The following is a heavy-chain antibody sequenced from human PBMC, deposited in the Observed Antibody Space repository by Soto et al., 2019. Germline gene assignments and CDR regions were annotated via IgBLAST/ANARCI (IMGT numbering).Heavy chain of an antibody. D-gene: IGHD3-10*01. CDR2: ISAYNGNT. CDR1: GYTFTSYG. J-gene: IGHJ6*02. Sequence: QVQLVQSGAEVKKPGASVKVSCKAFGYTFTSYGISWVRQAPGQGLEWMGWISAYNGNTNYAQKLQGRVTMTTDTSTSTAYMELRSLRSDDTAVYYCARDRRDYYGSGSYYYYYGMDVWGQGTTVTVSS. CDR3: ARDRRDYYGSGSYYYYYGMDV. V-gene: IGHV1-18*01.